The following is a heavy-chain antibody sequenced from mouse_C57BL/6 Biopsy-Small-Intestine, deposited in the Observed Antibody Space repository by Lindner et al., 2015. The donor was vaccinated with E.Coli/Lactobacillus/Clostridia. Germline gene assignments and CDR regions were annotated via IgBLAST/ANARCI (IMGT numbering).Heavy chain of an antibody. CDR1: GYTFSAYH. CDR2: ILNSGET. D-gene: IGHD1-1*01. Sequence: SVKVSCKAPGYTFSAYHIDWVRQAPGQGPEWMGLILNSGETIYGEKFQGRVTVTRDTSISTAYMELTSLRFDDTAVYYCARDVFIPSDDWGQGTLVTVS. J-gene: IGHJ3*01. V-gene: IGHV1-18*01. CDR3: ARDVFIPSDD.